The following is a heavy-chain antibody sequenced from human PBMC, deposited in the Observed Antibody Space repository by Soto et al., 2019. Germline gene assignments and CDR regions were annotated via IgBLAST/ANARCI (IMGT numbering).Heavy chain of an antibody. CDR1: GFTFSNAW. CDR3: TTRYPGIAAAGTSLELYYYYYYGMDV. J-gene: IGHJ6*02. D-gene: IGHD6-13*01. CDR2: IKSKTDGGTT. Sequence: EVQLVESGGGLVKPGGSLRLSCAASGFTFSNAWMNWVRQAPGKGLEWVGRIKSKTDGGTTDYAAPVKGRFTISRDDSKNTLYLQMNSLKTEDTAVYYCTTRYPGIAAAGTSLELYYYYYYGMDVWGQGTTVTVSS. V-gene: IGHV3-15*07.